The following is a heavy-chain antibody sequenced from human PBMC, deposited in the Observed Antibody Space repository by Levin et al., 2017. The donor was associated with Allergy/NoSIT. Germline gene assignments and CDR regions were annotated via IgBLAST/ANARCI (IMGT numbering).Heavy chain of an antibody. CDR3: ARAGRVSSGNWFDP. D-gene: IGHD2-8*02. CDR1: GGSISSGDYY. CDR2: IYYSGST. Sequence: ASETLSLTCTVSGGSISSGDYYWSWIRQPPGKGLEWIGYIYYSGSTYYNPSLKSRVTISVDTSKNQFSLKLSSVTAADTAVYYCARAGRVSSGNWFDPWGQGTLVTVSS. V-gene: IGHV4-30-4*01. J-gene: IGHJ5*02.